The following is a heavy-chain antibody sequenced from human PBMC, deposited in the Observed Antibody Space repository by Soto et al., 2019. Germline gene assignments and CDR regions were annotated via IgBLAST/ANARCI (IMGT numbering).Heavy chain of an antibody. D-gene: IGHD2-2*01. CDR1: GFTFSSYG. CDR2: ISYDGRNK. CDR3: AKDRTCSSSSCEVPWFDP. Sequence: QVQLVESGGGVVQPGRSLRLSCAASGFTFSSYGMHWVRQAPGKGLEWVAVISYDGRNKYYADSVKGRFTISRDNSKTTLYLHMKSLRAEDTAVYYCAKDRTCSSSSCEVPWFDPWGQGTLVTVSS. V-gene: IGHV3-30*18. J-gene: IGHJ5*02.